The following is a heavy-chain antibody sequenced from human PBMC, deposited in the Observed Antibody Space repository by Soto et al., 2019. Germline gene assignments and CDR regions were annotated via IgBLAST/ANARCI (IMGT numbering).Heavy chain of an antibody. CDR1: GFTFSSYA. V-gene: IGHV3-64D*08. J-gene: IGHJ6*02. Sequence: GGSLRLSCSASGFTFSSYAMHWVRQAPGKGLEYVSAISSNGGSTYYADSVKGRFTISRDNSRNTLYLQMSRLRAEDTAVYYCVKRGSSGWYAYYYGMDVWGQGTTVTVSS. CDR3: VKRGSSGWYAYYYGMDV. D-gene: IGHD6-19*01. CDR2: ISSNGGST.